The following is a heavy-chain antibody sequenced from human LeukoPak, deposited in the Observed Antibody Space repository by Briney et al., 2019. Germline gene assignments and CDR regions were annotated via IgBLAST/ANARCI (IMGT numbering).Heavy chain of an antibody. Sequence: SETLSLTCTVSGDSLNTYYWTWIRQTPGKELEWIGFVASSGTSNYNPSLKSRVSISIDTSKNQFSLALTSVTPADTAVYYCARVVRGVVTSNWFDHWGQGTLISVSS. J-gene: IGHJ5*02. CDR3: ARVVRGVVTSNWFDH. D-gene: IGHD2-21*02. CDR1: GDSLNTYY. CDR2: VASSGTS. V-gene: IGHV4-59*01.